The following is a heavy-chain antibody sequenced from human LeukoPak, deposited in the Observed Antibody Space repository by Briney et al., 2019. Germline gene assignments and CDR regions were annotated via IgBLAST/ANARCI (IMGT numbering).Heavy chain of an antibody. D-gene: IGHD3-10*01. CDR1: GGTYSSYA. CDR3: ARYYYSSPHQFDY. CDR2: IIPIFGTA. Sequence: SVKVSCKASGGTYSSYAISWVRQAPGQGLEWMGGIIPIFGTANYAQKFQGRVTITADESTSTAYMELSSLRSEDTAVYYCARYYYSSPHQFDYWGQGTLVTVSS. V-gene: IGHV1-69*13. J-gene: IGHJ4*02.